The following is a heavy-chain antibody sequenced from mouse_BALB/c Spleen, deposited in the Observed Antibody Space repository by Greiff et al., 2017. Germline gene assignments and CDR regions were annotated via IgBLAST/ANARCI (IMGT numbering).Heavy chain of an antibody. Sequence: QVQLQPSGPELVKPGASVKISCKASGYAFSSSWMNWVKQRPGQGLEWIGRIYPGDGDTNYNGKFKGKATLTADKSSSTAYMQLSSLTSVDSAVYFCARSRMGGYGPYYAMDYWGQGTSVTVAS. CDR1: GYAFSSSW. J-gene: IGHJ4*01. D-gene: IGHD1-2*01. CDR2: IYPGDGDT. V-gene: IGHV1-82*01. CDR3: ARSRMGGYGPYYAMDY.